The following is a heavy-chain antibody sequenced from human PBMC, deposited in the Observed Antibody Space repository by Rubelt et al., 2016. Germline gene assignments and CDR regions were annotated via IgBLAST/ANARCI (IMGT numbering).Heavy chain of an antibody. CDR1: G. Sequence: GMHWVRQAPGKGLEWVAVIWYDGSNKYYADSVKGRFTISRDNSKNTLYLQMNSLRAEDTAVYYCARDELNGNGRTRWFDPWGQGTLVTVSS. D-gene: IGHD1-14*01. J-gene: IGHJ5*02. V-gene: IGHV3-33*01. CDR3: ARDELNGNGRTRWFDP. CDR2: IWYDGSNK.